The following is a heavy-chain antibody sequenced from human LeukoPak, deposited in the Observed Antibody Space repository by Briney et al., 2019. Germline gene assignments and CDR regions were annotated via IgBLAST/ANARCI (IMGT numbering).Heavy chain of an antibody. CDR1: GFTFSSYY. Sequence: WGSLRLSCAASGFTFSSYYMNWIRQAPGKGLEWVAVISYNGSTKYYADSVKGRLTISRDNTKNTLYLQMNSLRAEDTAVYYCARDHYDILTGYYRKLDYWGQGALVTVSS. D-gene: IGHD3-9*01. V-gene: IGHV3-30*04. CDR2: ISYNGSTK. J-gene: IGHJ4*02. CDR3: ARDHYDILTGYYRKLDY.